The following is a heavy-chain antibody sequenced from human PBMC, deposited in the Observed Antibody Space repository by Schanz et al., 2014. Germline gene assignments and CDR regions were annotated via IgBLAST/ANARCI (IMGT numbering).Heavy chain of an antibody. V-gene: IGHV3-53*01. J-gene: IGHJ6*02. CDR3: ARLLARYQYYGVDV. Sequence: EVQLVESGGGLIQPGGSLRLSCAVSGFTVNTNYMSWVRQAPGKGLEWISSMYINSGSTQYADSVKGRFIISRDSSKKTLFLQMNSLRAEDTAVYYCARLLARYQYYGVDVWGQGTTVIVSS. CDR2: MYINSGST. D-gene: IGHD3-10*01. CDR1: GFTVNTNY.